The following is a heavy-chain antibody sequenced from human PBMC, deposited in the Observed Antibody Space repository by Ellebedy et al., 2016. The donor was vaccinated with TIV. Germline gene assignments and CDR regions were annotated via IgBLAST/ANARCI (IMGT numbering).Heavy chain of an antibody. CDR1: GFNFGAYS. CDR2: IAGRTSLI. Sequence: PGGSLRLSCAGSGFNFGAYSINWVRQAPGKGLEWLSYIAGRTSLIYYADSVKGRFTISRDNAKNSAFLQMNSLRVEDTVMYYCVRWGDYEGWDLWGQGTLVTVSS. D-gene: IGHD4-17*01. V-gene: IGHV3-48*04. J-gene: IGHJ5*02. CDR3: VRWGDYEGWDL.